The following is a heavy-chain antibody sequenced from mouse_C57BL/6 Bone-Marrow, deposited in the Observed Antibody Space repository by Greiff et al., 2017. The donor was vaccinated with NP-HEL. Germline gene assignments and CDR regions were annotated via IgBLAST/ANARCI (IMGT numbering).Heavy chain of an antibody. CDR1: GFTFSDYY. J-gene: IGHJ3*01. D-gene: IGHD1-1*01. CDR3: AMVSYCYGSSSAWFAY. CDR2: LNHDGSST. V-gene: IGHV5-16*01. Sequence: EVKLVESEGGLVQPGSSMKLSCTASGFTFSDYYMAWVRQVPEKGLEWVANLNHDGSSTYYLDSLKSSFIISRDNAKNHLYLQMSSLKSEDTATYYCAMVSYCYGSSSAWFAYWGQGTLVTVSA.